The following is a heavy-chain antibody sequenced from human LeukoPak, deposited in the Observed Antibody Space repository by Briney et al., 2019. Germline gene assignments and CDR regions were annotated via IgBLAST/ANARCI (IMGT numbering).Heavy chain of an antibody. V-gene: IGHV4-4*09. J-gene: IGHJ4*02. CDR1: GGSISSYC. CDR3: ARTNRAYCGGDCYYYEFDY. CDR2: IYTSGST. Sequence: SETLSLTCTVSGGSISSYCWSWIRQPPGKGLEWIGYIYTSGSTNYNPSLKSRVTISVDTSKNQFSLKLSSVTAADTAVYYCARTNRAYCGGDCYYYEFDYWGQGTLVTVSS. D-gene: IGHD2-21*02.